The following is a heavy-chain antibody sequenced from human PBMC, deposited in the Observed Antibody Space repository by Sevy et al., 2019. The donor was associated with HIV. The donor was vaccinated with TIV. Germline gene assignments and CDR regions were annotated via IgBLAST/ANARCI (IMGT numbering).Heavy chain of an antibody. J-gene: IGHJ4*02. V-gene: IGHV3-48*01. CDR1: GFSFSIYS. CDR3: ASQRGGYERLYYFDY. Sequence: GGSLRLSCAASGFSFSIYSMNWVRQAPGKGLEWLSYMGNTGGTIHYADSVKGRFTISRDNAKNSLYLQMNSLRAEDTAVYYCASQRGGYERLYYFDYWGQGTLVTVSS. D-gene: IGHD5-12*01. CDR2: MGNTGGTI.